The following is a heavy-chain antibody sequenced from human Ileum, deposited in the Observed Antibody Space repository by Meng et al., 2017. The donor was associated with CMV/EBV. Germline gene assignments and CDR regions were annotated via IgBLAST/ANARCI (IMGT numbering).Heavy chain of an antibody. CDR1: GYTFTGYF. J-gene: IGHJ4*02. Sequence: QVQFVQSGAEVKKPGHSVKVSCKASGYTFTGYFIFWVRQAPGQGLEWMGSINPYSGATNNAQKFQGRFTMTRDMSIHTAYMELSSLRSDDTAVYYCAIISGGDFDYWGQGTLVTVSS. V-gene: IGHV1-2*02. CDR2: INPYSGAT. D-gene: IGHD1-26*01. CDR3: AIISGGDFDY.